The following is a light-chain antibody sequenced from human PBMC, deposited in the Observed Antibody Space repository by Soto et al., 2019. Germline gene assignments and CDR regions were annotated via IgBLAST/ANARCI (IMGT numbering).Light chain of an antibody. V-gene: IGKV3-20*01. CDR2: GVS. CDR3: QQYSSLPHT. J-gene: IGKJ2*01. Sequence: ESVLTQSPGTPSLSPGERATLSCRATQSVTNNYFAWYQQKPGQSPRLLIYGVSSRATDIPDRFSGSGSGADFTLTISRLEPEDFVVYYCQQYSSLPHTFGQGTKLEVK. CDR1: QSVTNNY.